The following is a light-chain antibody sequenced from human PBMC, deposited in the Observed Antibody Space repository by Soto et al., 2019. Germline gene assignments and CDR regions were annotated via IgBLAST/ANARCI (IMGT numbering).Light chain of an antibody. CDR1: QSVSTN. CDR2: GAS. CDR3: QQYHNWPPYT. Sequence: EIVMTQSPAILSVSPGERVNLSCRASQSVSTNLAWYQHKYGQAPRLLIYGASTRATGVSDRFSGSGSGTEFTLTISSLQSEDFAIYSCQQYHNWPPYTFGQGTTLEIK. J-gene: IGKJ2*01. V-gene: IGKV3-15*01.